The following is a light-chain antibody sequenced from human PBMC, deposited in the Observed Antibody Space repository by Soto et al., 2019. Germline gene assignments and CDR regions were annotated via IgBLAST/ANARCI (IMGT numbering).Light chain of an antibody. CDR2: DDN. CDR1: DIGGKS. J-gene: IGLJ3*02. CDR3: QVWDSGSDHWV. Sequence: SYELTQPPSVSVAPGQTARKTCGGNDIGGKSVHWYQQKPGQAPVLVVYDDNARSSGIPERFSGSNSGNTATLTISRVEAGDEADFYCQVWDSGSDHWVFGGGTKLTVL. V-gene: IGLV3-21*02.